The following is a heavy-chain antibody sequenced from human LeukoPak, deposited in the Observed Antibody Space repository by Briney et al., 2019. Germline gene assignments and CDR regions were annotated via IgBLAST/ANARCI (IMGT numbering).Heavy chain of an antibody. CDR1: ALTFSIYC. J-gene: IGHJ4*02. Sequence: GRSLTLSCAPSALTFSIYCINWVRQAPGKGLEWVSSISSSSSYIYYADSVKGRFTISRDNAKNSLYLQMNSLRAEDTAVYYCARADSGSYYFDYWGQGTLVTVSS. D-gene: IGHD1-26*01. V-gene: IGHV3-21*01. CDR2: ISSSSSYI. CDR3: ARADSGSYYFDY.